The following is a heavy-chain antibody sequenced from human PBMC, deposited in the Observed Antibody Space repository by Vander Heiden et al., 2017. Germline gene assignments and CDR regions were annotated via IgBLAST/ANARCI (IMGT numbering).Heavy chain of an antibody. J-gene: IGHJ4*02. V-gene: IGHV3-23*01. CDR3: AKDPMYSSTWSTRLHFDY. CDR2: ISGSGATT. Sequence: EVQLSESGGGLVQPGGSLKLSCATSGFPFTYYAMTWVRQAPGKGLEWVSTISGSGATTYYADSVKGRFTISRDNSKNTLYVQMISLRAEDTAIYYCAKDPMYSSTWSTRLHFDYWGQGTLVTVSS. D-gene: IGHD6-13*01. CDR1: GFPFTYYA.